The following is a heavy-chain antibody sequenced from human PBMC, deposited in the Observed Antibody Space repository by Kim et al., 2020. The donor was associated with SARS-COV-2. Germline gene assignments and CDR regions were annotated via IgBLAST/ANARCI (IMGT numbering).Heavy chain of an antibody. CDR3: ARGLRGTGAGVN. D-gene: IGHD2-8*02. CDR1: GFTFSSYD. CDR2: IGTAGDT. V-gene: IGHV3-13*01. Sequence: GGSLRLSCAASGFTFSSYDMHWVRQATGKGLEWVSAIGTAGDTYYPGSVKGRFTISRENAKNSLYLQMNSLRAGDTAVYYCARGLRGTGAGVNWGQGTLVTVSS. J-gene: IGHJ4*02.